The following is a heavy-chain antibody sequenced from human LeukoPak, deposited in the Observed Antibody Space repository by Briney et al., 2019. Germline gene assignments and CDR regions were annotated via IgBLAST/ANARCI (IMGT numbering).Heavy chain of an antibody. J-gene: IGHJ4*02. V-gene: IGHV3-49*04. Sequence: PGGSLRLSCAASGFTFSSYTMNWVRQAPGKGLEWVGFIRSKAYGGTTEYVASVKGRFTISRDDSKSLAYLQMNSLKTEDTAVYYCTRAGRAASFYFDYWGQGTLVTVSS. D-gene: IGHD2-15*01. CDR1: GFTFSSYT. CDR3: TRAGRAASFYFDY. CDR2: IRSKAYGGTT.